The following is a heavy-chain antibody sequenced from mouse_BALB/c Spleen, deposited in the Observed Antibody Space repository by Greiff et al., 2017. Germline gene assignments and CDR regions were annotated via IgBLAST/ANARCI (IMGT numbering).Heavy chain of an antibody. Sequence: QVQLQQPGAELVRPGVSVKLSCKASGYTFTNYWMHWIKQRPEQGLERIGEINPSNGGTNYNEKFKSKATLTVDKSSSTAYMQLNSLTSEDSAVYDYARRYGNYEYFDYWGQGTTLTVSS. V-gene: IGHV1S81*02. D-gene: IGHD2-10*02. CDR2: INPSNGGT. CDR3: ARRYGNYEYFDY. CDR1: GYTFTNYW. J-gene: IGHJ2*01.